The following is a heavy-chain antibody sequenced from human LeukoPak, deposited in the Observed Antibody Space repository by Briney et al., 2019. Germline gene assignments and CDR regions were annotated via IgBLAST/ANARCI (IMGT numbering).Heavy chain of an antibody. CDR3: ARSTGRKATYSSSWYAYNFDY. Sequence: ASVKVSCKASGYTFTSYGISWVRHAPGQGLEWMGWISAYNGNTNYAQKLQGRVTMTTDTSTSTAYMELRSLRSDDTAVYYCARSTGRKATYSSSWYAYNFDYWGQGTLVTVSS. V-gene: IGHV1-18*01. D-gene: IGHD6-13*01. CDR1: GYTFTSYG. CDR2: ISAYNGNT. J-gene: IGHJ4*02.